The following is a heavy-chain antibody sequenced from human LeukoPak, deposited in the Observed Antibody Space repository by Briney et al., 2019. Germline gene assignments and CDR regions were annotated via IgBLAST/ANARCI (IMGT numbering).Heavy chain of an antibody. CDR3: ARDCDSGSYEGSWFDP. Sequence: PGGSLRLSCAASGFTFSSHWMSWVRQAPGKGLEWVANIKQDGSEKYYVDSVKGRFTISRDNAKNSLYLQMNSLRAEDTAVYYCARDCDSGSYEGSWFDPWGQGTLVTVSS. D-gene: IGHD3-10*01. J-gene: IGHJ5*02. V-gene: IGHV3-7*01. CDR1: GFTFSSHW. CDR2: IKQDGSEK.